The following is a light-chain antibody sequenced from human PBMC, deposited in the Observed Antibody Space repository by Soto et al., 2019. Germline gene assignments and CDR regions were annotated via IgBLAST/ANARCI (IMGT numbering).Light chain of an antibody. V-gene: IGLV1-44*01. CDR3: GRRDDSISGYV. CDR1: TSNIGNNP. CDR2: HND. J-gene: IGLJ1*01. Sequence: QSVLTQSPSASGTPGQRGTLSGSGSTSNIGNNPVNWYQQSPGTAPKLLMYHNDQRPLGVPDRFSGSKAGTSASLAISGLKSEHETDYYCGRRDDSISGYVFGTGPTLTV.